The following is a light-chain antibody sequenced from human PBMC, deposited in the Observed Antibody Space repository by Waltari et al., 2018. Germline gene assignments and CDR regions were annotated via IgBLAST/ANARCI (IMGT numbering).Light chain of an antibody. CDR2: SAS. CDR3: QQTSTFPVT. J-gene: IGKJ4*01. Sequence: DIQMTQSPSSVSASVGDRVTITCRASQGISNWLAWYQQKPGKAPNLLVYSASNLQSGVPSRFSGSGSGTDFTLTSSSLQPEDFATYYCQQTSTFPVTFGGGTEVEF. CDR1: QGISNW. V-gene: IGKV1-12*01.